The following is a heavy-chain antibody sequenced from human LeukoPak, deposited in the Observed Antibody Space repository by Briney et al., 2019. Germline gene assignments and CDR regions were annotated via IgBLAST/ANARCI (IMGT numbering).Heavy chain of an antibody. CDR3: AKEGRGGDCCFDY. CDR1: GFTFSNYG. CDR2: ILYDGSNK. Sequence: GGSLRLSCKASGFTFSNYGVHWVRQAPGKGLEWVAVILYDGSNKYYGDSVKGRFTISRDNSKNTLYLQMNSLRPEDTAVYYCAKEGRGGDCCFDYWGQGTLVTVSS. D-gene: IGHD2-21*02. J-gene: IGHJ4*02. V-gene: IGHV3-30*18.